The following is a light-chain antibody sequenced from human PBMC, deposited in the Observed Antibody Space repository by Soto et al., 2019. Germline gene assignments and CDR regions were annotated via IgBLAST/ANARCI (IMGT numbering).Light chain of an antibody. Sequence: QAVVTQEPSLTVSPGGTITLTCGSSTGAVTSGHYPYWFQQKPGQAPRTLIYDTSNRHSWTPARFSGSLLGGKAALTLSGAQPEDEAEHYCLIAYSGARHYVFGNGTKVT. J-gene: IGLJ1*01. CDR3: LIAYSGARHYV. CDR1: TGAVTSGHY. CDR2: DTS. V-gene: IGLV7-46*01.